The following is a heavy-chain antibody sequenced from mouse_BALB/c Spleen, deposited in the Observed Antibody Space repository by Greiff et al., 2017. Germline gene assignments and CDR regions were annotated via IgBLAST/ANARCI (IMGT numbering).Heavy chain of an antibody. J-gene: IGHJ2*01. CDR1: GFTFTDYG. D-gene: IGHD2-3*01. CDR3: DKLNGYYYFDY. V-gene: IGHV2-6-5*01. CDR2: IWGGGST. Sequence: VQLQQSGPGLVAPSQSLSISCTVSGFTFTDYGVRWVRQTPGKGLEWLGVIWGGGSTYYNSALKSRLSISKDNSKSQVFLKMNSLQTDDTAMYYCDKLNGYYYFDYWGQGTTLTVSS.